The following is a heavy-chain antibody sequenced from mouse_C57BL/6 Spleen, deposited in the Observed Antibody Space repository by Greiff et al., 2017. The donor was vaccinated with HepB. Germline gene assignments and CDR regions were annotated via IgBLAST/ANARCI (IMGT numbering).Heavy chain of an antibody. J-gene: IGHJ2*01. V-gene: IGHV1-22*01. CDR2: INPNNGGT. CDR3: ARPFPTVVDFDY. D-gene: IGHD1-1*01. CDR1: GYTFTDYN. Sequence: VQLQQSGPELVKPGASVKMSCKASGYTFTDYNMHWVKQSHGKSLEWIGYINPNNGGTSYNQKFKGKATLTVNKSSSTAYMELRSLTSEDSAVYYCARPFPTVVDFDYWGQGTTLTVSS.